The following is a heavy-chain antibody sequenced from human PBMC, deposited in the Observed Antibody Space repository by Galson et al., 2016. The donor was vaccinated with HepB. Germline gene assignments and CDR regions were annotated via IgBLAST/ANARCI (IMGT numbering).Heavy chain of an antibody. V-gene: IGHV1-46*03. Sequence: SCKASGYIFTMYYMHWVRQAPGQGLEWMGIINPSGASTSYAQKFQGRVTMTRDTSTSTVYMELSSLRSEDTAVYFCARGGRSDFYDSSGYYYVDALDIWGEGTMVTVSS. CDR3: ARGGRSDFYDSSGYYYVDALDI. J-gene: IGHJ3*02. CDR1: GYIFTMYY. CDR2: INPSGAST. D-gene: IGHD3-22*01.